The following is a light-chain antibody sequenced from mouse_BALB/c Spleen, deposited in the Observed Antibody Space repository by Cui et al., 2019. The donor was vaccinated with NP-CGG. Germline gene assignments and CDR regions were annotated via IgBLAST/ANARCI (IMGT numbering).Light chain of an antibody. J-gene: IGLJ1*01. CDR3: ALWYSNHWV. Sequence: QAVVTQESALTTSPGETVTLTCRSSIGTVTTYNSANWVQEKPDHLFTGLIGGTNNRAPGVPARFSGSLIGDKAALTITGAQTEDEAIYFCALWYSNHWVFGGGTKLTVL. V-gene: IGLV1*01. CDR2: GTN. CDR1: IGTVTTYNS.